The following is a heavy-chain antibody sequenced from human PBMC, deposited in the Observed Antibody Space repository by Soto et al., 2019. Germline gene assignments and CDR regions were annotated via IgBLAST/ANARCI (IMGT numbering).Heavy chain of an antibody. CDR2: IIPIFGTA. V-gene: IGHV1-69*13. CDR3: ARDGGYCSSTSPRDCDAFDI. Sequence: SVKVSCKASGGTFSSYAISWVRQAPRQGLEWMGGIIPIFGTANYAQKFQGRVTITADESTSTAYMELSSLRSEDTAVYYCARDGGYCSSTSPRDCDAFDIWGQGTMVTVSS. J-gene: IGHJ3*02. D-gene: IGHD2-2*01. CDR1: GGTFSSYA.